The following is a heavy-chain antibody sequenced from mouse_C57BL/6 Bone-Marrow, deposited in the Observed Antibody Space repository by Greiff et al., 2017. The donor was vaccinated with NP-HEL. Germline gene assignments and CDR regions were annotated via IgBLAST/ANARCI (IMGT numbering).Heavy chain of an antibody. J-gene: IGHJ4*01. CDR3: ARENYYYGSSYAMDY. V-gene: IGHV1-22*01. CDR1: GYTFTDYN. D-gene: IGHD1-1*01. Sequence: EVQLQESGPELVKPGASVKMSCKASGYTFTDYNMHWVKQSHGKSLEWIGYINPNNGGTSYNQKFKGKATLTVNKSSSTAYMELRSLTSEDSAVYYCARENYYYGSSYAMDYWGQGTSVTVSS. CDR2: INPNNGGT.